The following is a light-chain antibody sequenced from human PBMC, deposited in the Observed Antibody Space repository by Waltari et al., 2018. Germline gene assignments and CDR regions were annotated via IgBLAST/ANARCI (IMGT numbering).Light chain of an antibody. V-gene: IGLV7-46*01. CDR2: DTT. CDR1: TGAVTSDHY. CDR3: LLAYGDAQV. Sequence: QAVVTQEPSLTVSPGGTVTLTCDSSTGAVTSDHYPYWSQQKPGQAPRTLIYDTTKKYSWTPARFSGSLLGGKAALTLSGAQPEDEAEYYCLLAYGDAQVFGTGTKVTVL. J-gene: IGLJ1*01.